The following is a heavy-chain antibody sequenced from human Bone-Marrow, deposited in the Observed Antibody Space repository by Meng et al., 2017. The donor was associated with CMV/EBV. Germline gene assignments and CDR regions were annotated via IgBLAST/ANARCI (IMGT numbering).Heavy chain of an antibody. CDR2: TYSSEST. V-gene: IGHV4-61*08. CDR1: GSVSSGGYY. Sequence: GSVSSGGYYWSWIRQPPGKGLEWIAYTYSSESTDYDPSLKSRVTISIDTSKNQFSLKVSSVTAADTAVYYCARGGDYDFWSGPSPDYWGQGALVTVSS. CDR3: ARGGDYDFWSGPSPDY. J-gene: IGHJ4*02. D-gene: IGHD3-3*01.